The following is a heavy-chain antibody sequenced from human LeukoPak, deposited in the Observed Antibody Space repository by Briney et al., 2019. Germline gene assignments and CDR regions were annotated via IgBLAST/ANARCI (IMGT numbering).Heavy chain of an antibody. CDR2: INYSGST. CDR1: GGSFSGYY. CDR3: ARGGSGSYRRYNWFDP. J-gene: IGHJ5*02. D-gene: IGHD1-26*01. V-gene: IGHV4-34*01. Sequence: SETLSLTCAVYGGSFSGYYWSWIRQPPGKGLEWIGEINYSGSTNYNPSLKSRVTISVGTSKNQFSLKLSSVTAADTAVYYCARGGSGSYRRYNWFDPWGQGTLVTVSS.